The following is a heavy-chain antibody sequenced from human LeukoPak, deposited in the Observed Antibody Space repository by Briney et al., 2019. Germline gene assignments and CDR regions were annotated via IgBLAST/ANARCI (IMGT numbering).Heavy chain of an antibody. J-gene: IGHJ3*02. CDR1: GFTFRSYA. D-gene: IGHD3-16*01. V-gene: IGHV3-23*01. CDR3: SLGGGKDAFDI. CDR2: ISGSGGST. Sequence: PGGSLRLSCAASGFTFRSYAVHCLRQAPGKGLECVSVISGSGGSTYYADSVKGRFTISRDNSKNTLYLQMNSVSAEDTAVYYCSLGGGKDAFDIWGQGTKVTVSS.